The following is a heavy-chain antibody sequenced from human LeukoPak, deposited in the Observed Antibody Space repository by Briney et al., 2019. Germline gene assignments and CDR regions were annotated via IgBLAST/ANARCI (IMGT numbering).Heavy chain of an antibody. CDR3: AIDSAATVRYFDL. Sequence: SETLSLTCTVSGGSITSYYWSWIRQPAGKGLEWIGRLYYSGSTNYNPSLESRVAMSVDTSKNQFFLKVTSLTAADTAVYYCAIDSAATVRYFDLWGRGTLVTVSS. CDR1: GGSITSYY. CDR2: LYYSGST. D-gene: IGHD6-25*01. V-gene: IGHV4-4*07. J-gene: IGHJ2*01.